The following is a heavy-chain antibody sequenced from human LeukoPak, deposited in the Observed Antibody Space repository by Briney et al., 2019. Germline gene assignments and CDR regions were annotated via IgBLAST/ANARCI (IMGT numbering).Heavy chain of an antibody. Sequence: VKVSCKASGGTFSSYAISWVRQAPGQGLEWGGRIIPILGIANYAQKFQGRVTITADKSTSTAYMELSSLRSEDTAVYYCARDEVNGSGSYYIYYWGQGTLVTVSS. J-gene: IGHJ4*02. CDR3: ARDEVNGSGSYYIYY. V-gene: IGHV1-69*04. D-gene: IGHD3-10*01. CDR1: GGTFSSYA. CDR2: IIPILGIA.